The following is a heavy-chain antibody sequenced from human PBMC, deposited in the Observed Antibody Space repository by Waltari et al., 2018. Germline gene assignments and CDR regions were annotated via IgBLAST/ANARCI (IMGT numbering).Heavy chain of an antibody. CDR3: AREVGSSGHAGYFGY. V-gene: IGHV3-30*01. Sequence: QEQLVESGGGVVQPGTSLRLSCAASGFPLSQVPMHWVRQAPGKGLEWLAVKGHDNHDNQYADSARGRFTVSRDNSKNTLYLQMNSLTVGDTAVYYCAREVGSSGHAGYFGYWGQGTLVTVSS. D-gene: IGHD6-19*01. CDR1: GFPLSQVP. CDR2: KGHDNHDN. J-gene: IGHJ4*02.